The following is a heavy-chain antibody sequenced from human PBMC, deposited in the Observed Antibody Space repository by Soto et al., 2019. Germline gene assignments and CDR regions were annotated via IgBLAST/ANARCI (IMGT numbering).Heavy chain of an antibody. CDR3: ARSSSGWDLGPDY. J-gene: IGHJ4*02. Sequence: QVQLQQWGAGLLKPSETLSLTCAVYGWSFSGYYWSWIRQPPGKGLEWIGEINHSGSTNYNPSLKSRVTLSVDTSKNQFSLRLSSVTAADTAVYYCARSSSGWDLGPDYWGQGTLVSVSS. D-gene: IGHD6-19*01. CDR2: INHSGST. CDR1: GWSFSGYY. V-gene: IGHV4-34*01.